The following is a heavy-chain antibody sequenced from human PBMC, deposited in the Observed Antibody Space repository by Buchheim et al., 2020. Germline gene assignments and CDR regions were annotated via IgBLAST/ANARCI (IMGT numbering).Heavy chain of an antibody. J-gene: IGHJ6*03. CDR3: AKPGAYCSSTSCLSHYYYYYYMDV. V-gene: IGHV3-23*01. D-gene: IGHD2-2*01. CDR1: GFTFSSYA. CDR2: ISGSGGGA. Sequence: EVQLLESGGGLVQPGGSLRLSCAASGFTFSSYAMSWVRQAPGKGLEWVSAISGSGGGAYFADSVKGRFTISRDNSKNTLYLQMNSLRAEDTAVYYCAKPGAYCSSTSCLSHYYYYYYMDVWGKGTT.